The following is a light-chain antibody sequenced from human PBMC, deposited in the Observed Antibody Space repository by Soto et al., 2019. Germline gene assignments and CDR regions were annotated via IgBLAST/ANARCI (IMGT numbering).Light chain of an antibody. CDR2: GAS. V-gene: IGKV3-20*01. Sequence: EIVLTQSPGTLSLSPGERATLSCRASQSVSSSYLAWYQQKPGQAPRLLIYGASGRATGIPDRFSGSGSGTDFTLTISRLETEDFAVYYCQLYGSSPPVTFGQGTRLEIK. CDR3: QLYGSSPPVT. J-gene: IGKJ5*01. CDR1: QSVSSSY.